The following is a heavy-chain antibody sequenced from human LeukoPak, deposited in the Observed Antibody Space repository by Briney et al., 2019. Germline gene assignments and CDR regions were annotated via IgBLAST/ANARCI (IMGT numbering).Heavy chain of an antibody. J-gene: IGHJ5*02. CDR2: ISAYNGNT. D-gene: IGHD6-13*01. Sequence: ASVKVSCKASGGTFSSYAISWVRQAPGQGLEWMGWISAYNGNTNYAQKLQGRVTMTTDTSTSTAYMELRSLRSDDTAVYYCARDFAAGTFWFDPWGQGTLVTVSS. V-gene: IGHV1-18*01. CDR1: GGTFSSYA. CDR3: ARDFAAGTFWFDP.